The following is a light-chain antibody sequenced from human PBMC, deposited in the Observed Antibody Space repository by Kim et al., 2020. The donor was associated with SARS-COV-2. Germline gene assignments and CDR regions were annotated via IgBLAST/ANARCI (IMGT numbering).Light chain of an antibody. CDR1: SGYSNYK. J-gene: IGLJ1*01. CDR3: GADHASGSNFVYV. Sequence: ELTQPPSASASLGASVTLTCTLSSGYSNYKVDWYQQRPGKGPRFVMRVGTGGIVGSKGDGVPDRFSVLGSGLNRYLTIKNIQEEDASDYHCGADHASGSNFVYVFGTGTKVTVL. V-gene: IGLV9-49*01. CDR2: VGTGGIVG.